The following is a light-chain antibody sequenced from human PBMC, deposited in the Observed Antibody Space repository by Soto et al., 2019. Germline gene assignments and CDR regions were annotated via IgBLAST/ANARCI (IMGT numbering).Light chain of an antibody. CDR3: AAWDDSLYAYV. CDR1: RSNIGTNT. J-gene: IGLJ1*01. Sequence: QSVLTQPPSASGTPGQRVSISCSGSRSNIGTNTVNWYQQFPGTAPKLLIFSSYLRLSGVPDRFSASRSGASASLAISGLQSEDEAAYYCAAWDDSLYAYVFGSATKLTVL. V-gene: IGLV1-44*01. CDR2: SSY.